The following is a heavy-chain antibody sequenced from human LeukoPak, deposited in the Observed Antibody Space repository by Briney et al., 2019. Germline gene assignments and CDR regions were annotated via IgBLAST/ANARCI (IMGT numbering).Heavy chain of an antibody. CDR3: ASRSGTYPYYFDY. CDR1: GFTLNSYG. J-gene: IGHJ4*02. D-gene: IGHD1-26*01. Sequence: ASVKVSCKASGFTLNSYGISWVRQAPGRGLEWMGWISANKGNTNYAQKLQGRVTMTTDTPTRTVYMELRSLRSDDTAVYYCASRSGTYPYYFDYWGQGTLVTVSS. V-gene: IGHV1-18*01. CDR2: ISANKGNT.